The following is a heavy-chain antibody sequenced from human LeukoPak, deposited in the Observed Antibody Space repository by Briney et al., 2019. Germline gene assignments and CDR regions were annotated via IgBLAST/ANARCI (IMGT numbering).Heavy chain of an antibody. D-gene: IGHD3-10*01. CDR3: ARGRYYYGSGSSFDY. Sequence: SETLSLTCTVSGGSISSYYWSWIRQPPGKGLEWIGEINHSGSTNYNPSLKSRVTISVDTSKNQFSLKLSSVTAADTAVYYCARGRYYYGSGSSFDYWGQGTLVTVSS. J-gene: IGHJ4*02. CDR1: GGSISSYY. CDR2: INHSGST. V-gene: IGHV4-34*01.